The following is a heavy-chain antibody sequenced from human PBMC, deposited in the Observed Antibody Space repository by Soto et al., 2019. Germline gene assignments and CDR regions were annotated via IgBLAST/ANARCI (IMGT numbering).Heavy chain of an antibody. Sequence: PSETLSLTCSVSGADINTYSWTWIRQPAGKGLEWIGRIYTSASINYNPSLKGRVTLSVDTCTNQVSLRLASVTAADTAIYYCARDREAGYNFYYGMDVWGQGTTVTVSS. J-gene: IGHJ6*02. CDR1: GADINTYS. CDR2: IYTSASI. D-gene: IGHD6-19*01. CDR3: ARDREAGYNFYYGMDV. V-gene: IGHV4-4*07.